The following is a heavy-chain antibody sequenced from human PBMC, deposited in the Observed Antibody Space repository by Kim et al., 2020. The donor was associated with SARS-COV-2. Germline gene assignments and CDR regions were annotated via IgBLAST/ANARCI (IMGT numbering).Heavy chain of an antibody. J-gene: IGHJ4*02. CDR3: AGMVRGVIITFDY. D-gene: IGHD3-10*01. V-gene: IGHV4-31*03. Sequence: SETLSLTCTVSGGSISSGGYYWSWIRQHPGKGLEWIGYIYYSGSTYYNPSLKSRVTISVDTSKNQFSLKLSSVTAADTAVYYCAGMVRGVIITFDYWGQGTLVTVSS. CDR2: IYYSGST. CDR1: GGSISSGGYY.